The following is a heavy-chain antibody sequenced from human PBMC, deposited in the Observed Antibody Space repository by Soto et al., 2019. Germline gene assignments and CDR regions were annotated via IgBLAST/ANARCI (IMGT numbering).Heavy chain of an antibody. CDR1: GYSFTTYW. V-gene: IGHV5-51*01. D-gene: IGHD2-15*01. CDR3: ARDIERIRGPHHNSVGPGH. CDR2: IYPGDSDT. J-gene: IGHJ4*02. Sequence: GESLKISCKGSGYSFTTYWIGWVRQRPGKGLEWMGIIYPGDSDTRYSPSLQGQVTISADKSISTAYLQWTSLRTEDTAVFYCARDIERIRGPHHNSVGPGHWGQGTLVTVSS.